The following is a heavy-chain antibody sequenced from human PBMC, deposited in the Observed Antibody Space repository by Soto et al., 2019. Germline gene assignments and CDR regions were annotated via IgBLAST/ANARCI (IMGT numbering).Heavy chain of an antibody. CDR3: ASVRGYSYANDAFDI. J-gene: IGHJ3*02. CDR2: ISAYNGNT. D-gene: IGHD5-18*01. V-gene: IGHV1-18*01. Sequence: ASVKGSRTASVYTFTSYGITWVRQAPGQGLEWMGWISAYNGNTNYAQKLQGRVTMTTDTSTSTAYMELRSLRSDDTAVYYCASVRGYSYANDAFDIWGQGTMVTVSS. CDR1: VYTFTSYG.